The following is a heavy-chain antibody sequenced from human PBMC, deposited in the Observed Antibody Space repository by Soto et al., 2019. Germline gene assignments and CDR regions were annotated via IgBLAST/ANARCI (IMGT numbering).Heavy chain of an antibody. Sequence: SQTLSLTCAISGDSVSSNSGAWNWIRQSPSRGLEWLGRTFYRSKWKNEYAVSVSSRITINPDTSKNQFSLQLNSVTPDDTAVYYCAGSYYYYGMDVWGQGTTVTVSS. D-gene: IGHD1-26*01. V-gene: IGHV6-1*01. J-gene: IGHJ6*02. CDR2: TFYRSKWKN. CDR3: AGSYYYYGMDV. CDR1: GDSVSSNSGA.